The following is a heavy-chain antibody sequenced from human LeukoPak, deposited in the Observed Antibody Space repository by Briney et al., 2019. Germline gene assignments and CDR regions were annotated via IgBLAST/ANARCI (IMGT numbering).Heavy chain of an antibody. V-gene: IGHV3-21*06. J-gene: IGHJ4*02. CDR3: ATETNGRHYDY. CDR2: IGPTGFDR. CDR1: GLTFPTSG. D-gene: IGHD1-14*01. Sequence: GGSLRLSCTTSGLTFPTSGFNWVRQAPGKGLEWVASIGPTGFDRYHADSIKGRFTISRDNANNYLYLKMDSLRAEETAVYYCATETNGRHYDYWGQGTLLTVAS.